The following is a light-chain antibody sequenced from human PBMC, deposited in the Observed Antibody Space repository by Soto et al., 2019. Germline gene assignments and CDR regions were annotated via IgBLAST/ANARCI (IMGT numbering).Light chain of an antibody. CDR3: HQYGISPPRT. J-gene: IGKJ1*01. V-gene: IGKV3-20*01. Sequence: EIVMTQSPVTLSVSPGERTTLSCRASQSVSSYLAWYQQKPGQAPRLLIYGTSSRATGIPDRFSGSGSGTDFTLTITRLEPEDFAVYYCHQYGISPPRTFGQGTKVDIK. CDR2: GTS. CDR1: QSVSSY.